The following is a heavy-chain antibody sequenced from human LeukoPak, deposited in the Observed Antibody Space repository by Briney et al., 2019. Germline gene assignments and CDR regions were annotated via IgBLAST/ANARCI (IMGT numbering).Heavy chain of an antibody. CDR3: ARWGSELPDDAFDI. Sequence: PGGSLRLSCAASGFTFSSYGMHWVRQAPGKGLEWVANIRQDGSEKHYLDSVKGRITISRDNAKNSLYLQMNSLRVEDTAVYFCARWGSELPDDAFDIWGRGTMVTVSS. J-gene: IGHJ3*02. D-gene: IGHD2-15*01. CDR2: IRQDGSEK. CDR1: GFTFSSYG. V-gene: IGHV3-7*01.